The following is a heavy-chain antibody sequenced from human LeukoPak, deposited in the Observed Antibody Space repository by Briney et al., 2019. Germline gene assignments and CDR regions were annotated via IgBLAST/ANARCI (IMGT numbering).Heavy chain of an antibody. J-gene: IGHJ4*02. CDR2: IKSKTDGGTT. CDR1: GFTFSNAW. D-gene: IGHD1-26*01. Sequence: GGSLRLSCAASGFTFSNAWMSWVRQAPGRGLEWVGRIKSKTDGGTTDYAAPVKGRFTILRDDSKNTLYLQMNSLKTEDTAVYYCTTDTYSGSSHGGYWGQGTLVTVSS. V-gene: IGHV3-15*01. CDR3: TTDTYSGSSHGGY.